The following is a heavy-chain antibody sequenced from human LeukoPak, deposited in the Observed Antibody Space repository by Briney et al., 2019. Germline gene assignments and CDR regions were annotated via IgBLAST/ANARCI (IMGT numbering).Heavy chain of an antibody. V-gene: IGHV3-30*18. D-gene: IGHD6-13*01. CDR1: GFTFSSYG. CDR2: ISYDGSNK. Sequence: GRSLRLSCAASGFTFSSYGMHWVRQAPGKGLEWVAVISYDGSNKYYADSVKGRFTISRDNSKNTLYLQMNSLRAEDTAVYYCAKAEGSSSWYFGYYYYGMDVWGQGTTVTVPS. J-gene: IGHJ6*02. CDR3: AKAEGSSSWYFGYYYYGMDV.